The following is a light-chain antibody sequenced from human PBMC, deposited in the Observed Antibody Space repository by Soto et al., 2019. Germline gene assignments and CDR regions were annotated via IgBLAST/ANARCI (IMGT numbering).Light chain of an antibody. CDR2: DVP. CDR3: YSYAGTYTFV. CDR1: ANDVGGHNY. J-gene: IGLJ1*01. V-gene: IGLV2-11*01. Sequence: QSALTQPRSVSGSPGQSATISCTGTANDVGGHNYVSWYQQQPGEAPHLLIYDVPERPSGVPDRFSGSKSGNTASLTISGLQTEDEADYYCYSYAGTYTFVFGTGTKLTVL.